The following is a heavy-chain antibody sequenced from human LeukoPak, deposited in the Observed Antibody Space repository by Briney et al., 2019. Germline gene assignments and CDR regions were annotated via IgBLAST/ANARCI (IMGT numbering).Heavy chain of an antibody. Sequence: ASVKVSCKASGYIFTGYYMHWVRQAPGQGLEWMGIINPSGGSTSYAQKFQGRVTMTRDMSTSTVYMELSSLRSEDTAVYYCARGYGPFYSSSALFLHADTEAPVDYWGQGTLVTVSS. J-gene: IGHJ4*02. CDR3: ARGYGPFYSSSALFLHADTEAPVDY. CDR1: GYIFTGYY. V-gene: IGHV1-46*01. CDR2: INPSGGST. D-gene: IGHD6-6*01.